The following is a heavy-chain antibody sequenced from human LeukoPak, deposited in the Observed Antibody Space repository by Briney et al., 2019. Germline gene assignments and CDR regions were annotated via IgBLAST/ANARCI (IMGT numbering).Heavy chain of an antibody. V-gene: IGHV1-2*02. CDR3: ARDQRGSGGLDY. CDR2: INPNSGGT. CDR1: GYTFTGYY. D-gene: IGHD3-10*01. J-gene: IGHJ4*02. Sequence: ASVKVSCKSSGYTFTGYYMLWVRQAPGQGLEWMGWINPNSGGTNYAQKFQGRVTMTRDTSISTAYMELSRLRSDDTAVYYCARDQRGSGGLDYWGQGTLVTVSS.